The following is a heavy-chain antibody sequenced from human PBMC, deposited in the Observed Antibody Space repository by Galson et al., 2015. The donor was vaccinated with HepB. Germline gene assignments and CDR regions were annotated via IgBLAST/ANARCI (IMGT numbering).Heavy chain of an antibody. CDR2: IRSGSSTI. J-gene: IGHJ4*02. CDR1: GFTFRSYS. D-gene: IGHD5-18*01. Sequence: SLRLSCAASGFTFRSYSMNWVRQAPGKGLEWVSYIRSGSSTIYYADSVKGRFTISRDNAKKSLYLQMNSLRAEDTAVYYCARSTVDTAGGYWGQGTLVTVPS. V-gene: IGHV3-48*01. CDR3: ARSTVDTAGGY.